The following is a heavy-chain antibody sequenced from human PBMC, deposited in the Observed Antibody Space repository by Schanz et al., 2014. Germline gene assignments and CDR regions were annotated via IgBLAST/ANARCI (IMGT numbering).Heavy chain of an antibody. CDR3: AKNWKGHHITGRPGWSDGMDV. V-gene: IGHV3-66*01. CDR2: TYLGGNT. J-gene: IGHJ6*02. Sequence: EVQLVESGGGLVQPGGSLRLSCAASGFSISDHTMRWDRQAPGKGLEPVSVTYLGGNTDYADSVKGRFTISRDNAKNTLYLQMNSLRVEDTAEYYCAKNWKGHHITGRPGWSDGMDVWGQGTTVTVSS. CDR1: GFSISDHT. D-gene: IGHD6-6*01.